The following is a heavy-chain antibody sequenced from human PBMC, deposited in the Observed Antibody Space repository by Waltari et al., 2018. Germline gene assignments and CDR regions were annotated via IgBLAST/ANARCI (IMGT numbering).Heavy chain of an antibody. J-gene: IGHJ4*02. CDR3: ARASTEYYDFWSGYYEGADY. Sequence: EVQLVESGGGLVQPGGSLRLSCAASGLTFSSYSMNWVRQAPGKGLEWVSYISSSSSTIYYADAVKGRFTISRDNAKNSLYLQMNSLRAEDTAVYYCARASTEYYDFWSGYYEGADYWGQGTLVTVSS. CDR1: GLTFSSYS. D-gene: IGHD3-3*01. V-gene: IGHV3-48*01. CDR2: ISSSSSTI.